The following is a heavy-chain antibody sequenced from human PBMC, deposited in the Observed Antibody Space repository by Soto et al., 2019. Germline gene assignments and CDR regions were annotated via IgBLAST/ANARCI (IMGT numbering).Heavy chain of an antibody. CDR1: GFTFSSYL. V-gene: IGHV3-21*02. CDR2: ISTASSYI. D-gene: IGHD1-26*01. Sequence: EVQLVESGGGLVEPGGSLRLSCAASGFTFSSYLMTWVRQSPGKGLEWVASISTASSYIYYADSVKGRFTISRDDAKTSLSLQMNSLRREDTAVYYCAKGGEVGGVLGDHWGQGTLVTVSS. CDR3: AKGGEVGGVLGDH. J-gene: IGHJ4*02.